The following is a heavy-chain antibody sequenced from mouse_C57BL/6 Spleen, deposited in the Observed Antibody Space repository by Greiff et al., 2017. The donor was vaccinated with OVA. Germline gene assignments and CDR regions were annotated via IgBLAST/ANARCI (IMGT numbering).Heavy chain of an antibody. CDR2: INPYNGDT. CDR3: ARNYGSDY. Sequence: DVQLQESGPELVKPGDSVKISCKASGYSFTGYFMNWVMQSHGKSLEWIGRINPYNGDTFYNQKFKGKATLTVDKSSSTAHMELRSLTSEDSAVYYCARNYGSDYWGQGTTLTVSS. D-gene: IGHD1-1*01. CDR1: GYSFTGYF. V-gene: IGHV1-20*01. J-gene: IGHJ2*01.